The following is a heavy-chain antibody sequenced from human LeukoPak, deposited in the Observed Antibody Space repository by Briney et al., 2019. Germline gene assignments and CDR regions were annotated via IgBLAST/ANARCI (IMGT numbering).Heavy chain of an antibody. CDR3: ARDPAVALYFDY. Sequence: PSETLSLTCTVSGGSISSYYWSWIRQPAGHGLEGIGRIYTSGSTNYNPSLKSRVTMSVDTSKNQFSLKLSSVTAADTAVYYCARDPAVALYFDYWGQGTLVTVSS. V-gene: IGHV4-4*07. J-gene: IGHJ4*02. CDR1: GGSISSYY. D-gene: IGHD6-19*01. CDR2: IYTSGST.